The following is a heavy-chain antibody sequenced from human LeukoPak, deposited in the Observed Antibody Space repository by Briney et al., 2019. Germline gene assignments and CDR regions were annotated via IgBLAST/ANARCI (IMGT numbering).Heavy chain of an antibody. D-gene: IGHD2-15*01. CDR1: GGSISSSSYY. V-gene: IGHV4-39*07. J-gene: IGHJ5*02. CDR3: ARVRYCSGGSCYPFDP. Sequence: SETLSLTCSVSGGSISSSSYYWGWIRQPPGKGLEWIGSIYYSGSTYYNPSLKSRVTISVDTSKNQFSLKLSSVTAADTAVYYCARVRYCSGGSCYPFDPWGQGTLVTVSS. CDR2: IYYSGST.